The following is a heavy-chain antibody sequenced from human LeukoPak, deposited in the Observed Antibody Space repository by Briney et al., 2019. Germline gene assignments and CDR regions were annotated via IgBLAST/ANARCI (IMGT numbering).Heavy chain of an antibody. V-gene: IGHV3-23*01. CDR3: AKSKITYYDFWSGYYDYFDY. CDR2: ISGSGGST. CDR1: GFTFSSYA. J-gene: IGHJ4*02. D-gene: IGHD3-3*01. Sequence: PGGSLRLSCAASGFTFSSYAMSWVRQAPGKGLEWVSAISGSGGSTYYADSVKGRFTISRDNSKNTLYLQMNSLRAEDTAVYYCAKSKITYYDFWSGYYDYFDYWGQGTLVTVSS.